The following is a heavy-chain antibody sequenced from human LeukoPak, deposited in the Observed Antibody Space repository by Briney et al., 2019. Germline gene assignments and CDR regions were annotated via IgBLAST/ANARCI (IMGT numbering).Heavy chain of an antibody. J-gene: IGHJ4*02. D-gene: IGHD6-13*01. V-gene: IGHV3-48*01. CDR2: ISSSSSTI. Sequence: PGGSLRLSCAASGFTFSSYSMNWVRQAPGKGLEWVSYISSSSSTIYYADSVKGRFTISRDNSKNTLYLQMNSLRAEDTAVYYCARVPYSSSWYGYFDYWGQGTLVTVSS. CDR3: ARVPYSSSWYGYFDY. CDR1: GFTFSSYS.